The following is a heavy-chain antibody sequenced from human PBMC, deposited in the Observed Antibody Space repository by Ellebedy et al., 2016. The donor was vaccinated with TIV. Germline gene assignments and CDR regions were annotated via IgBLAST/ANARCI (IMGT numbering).Heavy chain of an antibody. V-gene: IGHV1-69*13. CDR2: IIPIFGTA. CDR3: ASLSSTSFHWFDP. J-gene: IGHJ5*02. Sequence: SAKVSCXASGGTFSSYAISWVRQAPGQGLEWMGGIIPIFGTANYAQKFQGRVTITADESTSTAYMELSSLRSEDTAVYYCASLSSTSFHWFDPWGQGTLVTVSS. CDR1: GGTFSSYA. D-gene: IGHD2-2*01.